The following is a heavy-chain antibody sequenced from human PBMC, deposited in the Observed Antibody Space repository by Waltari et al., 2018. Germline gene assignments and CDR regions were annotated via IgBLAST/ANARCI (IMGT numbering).Heavy chain of an antibody. J-gene: IGHJ6*02. Sequence: QVQLVQSGAEVKKPGSSVKVSCKASGGHFSSYAISWVRQAPGQGLEWMVGIIPIFGTANYAQKFQGRVTITTDESTSTAYMELSSLRSEDTAVYYCARGYYDSSGYYPYYYGMDVWGQGTTVTVSS. CDR1: GGHFSSYA. D-gene: IGHD3-22*01. CDR2: IIPIFGTA. CDR3: ARGYYDSSGYYPYYYGMDV. V-gene: IGHV1-69*05.